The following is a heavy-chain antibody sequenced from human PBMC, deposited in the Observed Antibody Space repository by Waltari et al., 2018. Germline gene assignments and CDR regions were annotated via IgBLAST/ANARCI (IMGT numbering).Heavy chain of an antibody. J-gene: IGHJ5*02. D-gene: IGHD5-12*01. V-gene: IGHV4-34*01. CDR2: INHNGYI. CDR1: SGSFSNYY. Sequence: QVQLNQWGAGLLKPSGTLSLTCAVSSGSFSNYYWTWIRRSPEKGLEWIAGINHNGYINHQPAPESRVTVSVDPSRKQMSLSGTSGTAADTAVYYCARGSYFTDNDGYTHRAALDLWGQGSQVTVSS. CDR3: ARGSYFTDNDGYTHRAALDL.